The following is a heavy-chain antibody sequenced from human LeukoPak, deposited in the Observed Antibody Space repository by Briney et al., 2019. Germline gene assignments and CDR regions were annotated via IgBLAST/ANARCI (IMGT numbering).Heavy chain of an antibody. J-gene: IGHJ4*02. CDR1: GFTFSDYY. Sequence: GALRLSCEASGFTFSDYYMKWIRQASGEGLEWVSYISSSGTIIYYRDSVKGRFTISRDNAKNSLFLQMNSLRAEDTAVYYCVREFCSGGTCYNDYWGQGTVVTVSS. CDR2: ISSSGTII. V-gene: IGHV3-11*04. D-gene: IGHD2-15*01. CDR3: VREFCSGGTCYNDY.